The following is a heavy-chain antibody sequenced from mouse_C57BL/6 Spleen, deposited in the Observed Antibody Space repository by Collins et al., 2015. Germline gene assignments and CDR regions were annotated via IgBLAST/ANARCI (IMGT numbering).Heavy chain of an antibody. CDR3: TRGKAYGYDDAMDY. D-gene: IGHD2-2*01. J-gene: IGHJ4*01. V-gene: IGHV5-9-1*02. Sequence: KRLEWVAYISSGGDYIYYADTVKGRFTISRDNARNTLYLQMSSLKSEDTAMYYCTRGKAYGYDDAMDYWGQGTSVTVSS. CDR2: ISSGGDYI.